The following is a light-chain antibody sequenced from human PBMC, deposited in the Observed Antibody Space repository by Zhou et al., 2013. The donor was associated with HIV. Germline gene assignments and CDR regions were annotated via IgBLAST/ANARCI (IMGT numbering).Light chain of an antibody. CDR2: GAS. V-gene: IGKV1-27*01. CDR3: QKYDSAPSIT. J-gene: IGKJ5*01. CDR1: QGIYNY. Sequence: DSQMTQSPSSLSASLGDRVTITCRASQGIYNYLAWYQQKPGKPPKLLISGASTLHSGVPPRFSGSGSTTDFTLTISSLQPEDVATYYCQKYDSAPSITFGQGTRLDIK.